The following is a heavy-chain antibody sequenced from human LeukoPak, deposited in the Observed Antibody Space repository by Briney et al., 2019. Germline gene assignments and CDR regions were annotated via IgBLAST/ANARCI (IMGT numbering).Heavy chain of an antibody. D-gene: IGHD2-15*01. CDR1: GFTFTSSG. V-gene: IGHV3-33*01. CDR3: ARDGLGYCSGGSCYSGNWFDP. Sequence: GGSLRLSCAASGFTFTSSGMHWVRQAPGKGLEWVAVLWYAGSNKYYADSVKGRFAISRDNSKNTLYLQMNSLRAEDTAVYYCARDGLGYCSGGSCYSGNWFDPWGPGTLVTVSS. J-gene: IGHJ5*02. CDR2: LWYAGSNK.